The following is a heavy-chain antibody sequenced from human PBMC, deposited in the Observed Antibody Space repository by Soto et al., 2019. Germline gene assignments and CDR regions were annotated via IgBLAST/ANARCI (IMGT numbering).Heavy chain of an antibody. CDR3: ARGGTIFGVVDNYGMDV. Sequence: SVKVSCKASGGTFSSYAISWVRQAPGQGLEWMGGIIPIFGTANYAQKFQGRVTITADKSTSTAYMELSSLRSEDTAVYYCARGGTIFGVVDNYGMDVWGQGTTVTVS. D-gene: IGHD3-3*01. CDR1: GGTFSSYA. V-gene: IGHV1-69*06. J-gene: IGHJ6*02. CDR2: IIPIFGTA.